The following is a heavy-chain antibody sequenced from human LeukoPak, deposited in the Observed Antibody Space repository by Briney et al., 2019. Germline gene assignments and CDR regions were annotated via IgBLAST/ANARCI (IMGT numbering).Heavy chain of an antibody. CDR2: IIPILGIA. CDR3: ARFGSRSSTDYGMDV. D-gene: IGHD2-2*01. CDR1: GGTFSSYA. Sequence: SVKVSCKASGGTFSSYAISWVRHAPGQGLEWMGRIIPILGIANYAQKFQGRVTITADKSTSTAYMELSSLRSEDTAVYYCARFGSRSSTDYGMDVWGQGTTVAVCS. V-gene: IGHV1-69*04. J-gene: IGHJ6*02.